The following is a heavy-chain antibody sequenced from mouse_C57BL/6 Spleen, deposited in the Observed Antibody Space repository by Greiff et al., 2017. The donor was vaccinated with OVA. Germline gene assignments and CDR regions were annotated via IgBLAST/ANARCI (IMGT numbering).Heavy chain of an antibody. CDR3: AREGAHYDEDAMDY. J-gene: IGHJ4*01. Sequence: DVMLVESGGGLVKPGGSLKLSCAASGFTFSDYGMHWVRQAPEKGLEWVAYISSGSSTIYYADTVKGRFTISRDNAKNTLFLQMTSLRSEDTAMYYCAREGAHYDEDAMDYWGQGTSVTVSS. CDR1: GFTFSDYG. V-gene: IGHV5-17*01. D-gene: IGHD2-4*01. CDR2: ISSGSSTI.